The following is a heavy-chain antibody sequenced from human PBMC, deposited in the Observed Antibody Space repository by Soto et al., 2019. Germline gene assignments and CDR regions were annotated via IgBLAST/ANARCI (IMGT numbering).Heavy chain of an antibody. CDR1: GFTFSSYG. Sequence: QVQLVESGGGVVQPGRSLRLSCAASGFTFSSYGMHWVRQAPGKGLEGAAVIWYDGRNKYYADSVKGRFTISRDNSKNTLYLQMNSLRAEDTAVYYCARDAVVGATEGGDAFDIWGQGTMVTVSS. CDR2: IWYDGRNK. J-gene: IGHJ3*02. V-gene: IGHV3-33*01. D-gene: IGHD1-26*01. CDR3: ARDAVVGATEGGDAFDI.